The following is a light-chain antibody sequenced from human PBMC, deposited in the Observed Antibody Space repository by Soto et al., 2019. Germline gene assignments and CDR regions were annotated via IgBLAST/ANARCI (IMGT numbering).Light chain of an antibody. CDR3: QQVNSYPLT. CDR2: AAS. V-gene: IGKV1-9*01. Sequence: IQVTQSPASLSASVGDRVTITCRASHGISSYLVWYQQKQGKAPKLLIYAASTLQSGVPSRFSGSGSGTDLTITISSLQPEDFETYYCQQVNSYPLTFGGGTKVDI. J-gene: IGKJ4*01. CDR1: HGISSY.